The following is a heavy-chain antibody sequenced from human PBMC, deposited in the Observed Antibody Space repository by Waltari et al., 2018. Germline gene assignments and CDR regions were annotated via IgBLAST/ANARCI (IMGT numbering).Heavy chain of an antibody. V-gene: IGHV4-59*01. CDR3: ARDMNCSGGSCYSNNWFDP. Sequence: QVQLQESGPGLVKPSETLSLTCTVSGGSISSYYWSWIGQPPGKGLEWSGYIYYSGSTNYNPPLKSRVTISVDTSKNPLSLKLSSVTAADTAVYYCARDMNCSGGSCYSNNWFDPWGQGTLVTVSS. J-gene: IGHJ5*02. D-gene: IGHD2-15*01. CDR2: IYYSGST. CDR1: GGSISSYY.